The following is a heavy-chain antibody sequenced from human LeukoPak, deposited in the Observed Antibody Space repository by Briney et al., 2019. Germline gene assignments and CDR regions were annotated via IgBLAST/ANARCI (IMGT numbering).Heavy chain of an antibody. Sequence: GGSLRLSCAASGFTFSNAWMSWVRQAPGKGLEWVGRIKSKTDGGPTDYAAPVKGRFTISRDDSKNTLYLQMNSLKTEDTAVYYCTTDLTYYYGSGSYLSIKYFDYWGQGTLVTVSS. J-gene: IGHJ4*02. CDR2: IKSKTDGGPT. D-gene: IGHD3-10*01. V-gene: IGHV3-15*01. CDR3: TTDLTYYYGSGSYLSIKYFDY. CDR1: GFTFSNAW.